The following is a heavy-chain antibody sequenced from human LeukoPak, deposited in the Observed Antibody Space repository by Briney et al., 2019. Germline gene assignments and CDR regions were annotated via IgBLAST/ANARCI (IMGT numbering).Heavy chain of an antibody. D-gene: IGHD3-22*01. J-gene: IGHJ3*02. CDR3: AREGTKMSDSSGYYYRSSAFDI. V-gene: IGHV3-11*01. CDR1: GFTFSDYY. CDR2: ISSSGSTI. Sequence: PGGSLRLSCAASGFTFSDYYMSWIRQAPGKGLEWVSYISSSGSTIYYADSVKGRFTISRDNAKNSLYLQMNSLRAEDTAVYYCAREGTKMSDSSGYYYRSSAFDIWGQGTMVTVSS.